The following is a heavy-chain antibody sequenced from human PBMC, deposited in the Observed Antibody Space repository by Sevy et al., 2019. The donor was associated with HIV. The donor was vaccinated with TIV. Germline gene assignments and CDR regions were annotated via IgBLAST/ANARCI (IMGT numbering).Heavy chain of an antibody. Sequence: GESLKISCKGSGYSFTSYWISWVRQMPGKGLEWMGRIDPSDSYTNYSPSFQGHVTISADKSISTAYLQWSSLKASDTAMYYCARRITIFGVVIISDYYYYMDVWGKGTTVTVSS. V-gene: IGHV5-10-1*01. D-gene: IGHD3-3*01. CDR3: ARRITIFGVVIISDYYYYMDV. CDR1: GYSFTSYW. CDR2: IDPSDSYT. J-gene: IGHJ6*03.